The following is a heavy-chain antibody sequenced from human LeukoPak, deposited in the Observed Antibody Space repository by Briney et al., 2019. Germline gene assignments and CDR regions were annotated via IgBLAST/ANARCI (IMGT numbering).Heavy chain of an antibody. CDR1: GFTFSSYS. V-gene: IGHV3-48*02. J-gene: IGHJ4*02. Sequence: GGSLRLSCAASGFTFSSYSMNWVRQAPGKGLEWVSYISSSSSTIYYADSVEGRFTISRDNAKNSLYLQMNSLRDEDTAVYYCLPVRGSKRGYFDYWGQGTLVTVSS. CDR3: LPVRGSKRGYFDY. D-gene: IGHD3-10*02. CDR2: ISSSSSTI.